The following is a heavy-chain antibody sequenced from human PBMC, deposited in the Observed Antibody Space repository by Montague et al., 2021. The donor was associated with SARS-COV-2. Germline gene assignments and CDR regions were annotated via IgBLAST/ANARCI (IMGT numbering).Heavy chain of an antibody. CDR1: GGSISSYY. CDR2: MYYSGST. V-gene: IGHV4-59*13. Sequence: SETLSPTCTVSGGSISSYYWSWIRQPPGKGLEWIGYMYYSGSTNYNPSLKSRVTLSVGTSKNQFSLKLSSVTAADTAVYYCARDFDYWGQGTLVTVSS. J-gene: IGHJ4*02. CDR3: ARDFDY.